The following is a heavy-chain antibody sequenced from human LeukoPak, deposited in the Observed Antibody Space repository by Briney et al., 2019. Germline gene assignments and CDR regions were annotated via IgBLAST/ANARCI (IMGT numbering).Heavy chain of an antibody. J-gene: IGHJ4*02. V-gene: IGHV1-24*01. CDR2: FDPEDGET. Sequence: ASVKVSCKVSGYTLTELSMHWVRQAPGKGLEWMGGFDPEDGETIYAQKFQGRVTMTEDTSTDTAYMELSSLRSEDTAVYYCARERITMVRGVIHTGNFDYWGQGTLVTVSS. CDR1: GYTLTELS. D-gene: IGHD3-10*01. CDR3: ARERITMVRGVIHTGNFDY.